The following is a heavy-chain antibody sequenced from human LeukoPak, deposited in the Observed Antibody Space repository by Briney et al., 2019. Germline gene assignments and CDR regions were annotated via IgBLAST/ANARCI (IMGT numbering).Heavy chain of an antibody. Sequence: GASVKVSCKAFGYTFTGYWMHWVRQAPGQGPEWMGVIGPSGGSTIYAQKFKGRVTMTRNTSISTAYMELSSLRSEDTAVYYCARAGGYCGRISCPYYFDYWGQGSLVAVSS. CDR3: ARAGGYCGRISCPYYFDY. V-gene: IGHV1-46*01. D-gene: IGHD2-15*01. CDR1: GYTFTGYW. J-gene: IGHJ4*02. CDR2: IGPSGGST.